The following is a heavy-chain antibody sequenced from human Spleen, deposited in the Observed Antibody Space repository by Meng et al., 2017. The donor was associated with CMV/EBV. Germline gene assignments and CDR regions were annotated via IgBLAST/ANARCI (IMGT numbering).Heavy chain of an antibody. CDR3: ARDWGDIVVVPAATGGMYGMDV. V-gene: IGHV3-48*02. CDR2: ISSSGNNI. CDR1: GFTFSSYS. D-gene: IGHD2-2*01. J-gene: IGHJ6*02. Sequence: GESLKISCAASGFTFSSYSMNWVRQAPGKGLEWVAYISSSGNNIYYGDSVKGRFTISRDNAENSLYLQMNSLRDEDTAVYYCARDWGDIVVVPAATGGMYGMDVWGQGTTVTVSS.